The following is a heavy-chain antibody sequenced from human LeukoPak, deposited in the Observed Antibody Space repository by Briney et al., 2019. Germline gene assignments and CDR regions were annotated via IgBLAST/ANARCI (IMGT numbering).Heavy chain of an antibody. CDR2: ISAYNGNT. J-gene: IGHJ5*02. CDR1: GYTFTSYG. D-gene: IGHD2-15*01. CDR3: ARSVVVVAATWFDA. Sequence: ASVKVSCKASGYTFTSYGISWVRQAPRQGLEWMGWISAYNGNTNYAQKLQGRDTMTTDTSTSTAYMELRSLRSDDTAVYYCARSVVVVAATWFDAWGQGTLVTVSS. V-gene: IGHV1-18*01.